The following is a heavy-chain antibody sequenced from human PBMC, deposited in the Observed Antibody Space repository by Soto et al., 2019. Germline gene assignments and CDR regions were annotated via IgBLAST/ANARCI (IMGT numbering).Heavy chain of an antibody. CDR2: IGTAGDT. J-gene: IGHJ4*02. Sequence: EVQLVESGGGLVQPGGSLRLSCAASGFTFSSYDMHWVRQATGEGLEWVSAIGTAGDTYYPGSVKGRFTISRENAKNSLYLQMNSLRAGDTAVYYCARGRTAMASYYFDYWGQGTLVTVSS. CDR3: ARGRTAMASYYFDY. D-gene: IGHD5-18*01. V-gene: IGHV3-13*01. CDR1: GFTFSSYD.